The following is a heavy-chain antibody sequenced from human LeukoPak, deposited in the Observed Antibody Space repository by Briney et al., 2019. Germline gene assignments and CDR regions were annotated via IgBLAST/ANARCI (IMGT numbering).Heavy chain of an antibody. Sequence: SETLSLTCTVSGDSISAYSWSWVRRPPGKGLEWVADLYYGGSTGYNPSLKGRVTISMDTSKNQLSLKLTTVTAADTAVYYCARLGRVATVGTYNCHSMDVWGQGTTVTVSS. D-gene: IGHD4-23*01. CDR1: GDSISAYS. J-gene: IGHJ6*02. V-gene: IGHV4-59*08. CDR2: LYYGGST. CDR3: ARLGRVATVGTYNCHSMDV.